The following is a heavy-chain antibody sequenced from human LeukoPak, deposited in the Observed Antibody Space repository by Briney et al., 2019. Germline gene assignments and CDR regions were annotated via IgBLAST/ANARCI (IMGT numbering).Heavy chain of an antibody. CDR1: GGSISSGDYY. CDR2: IYYSGST. Sequence: SETLSLTCTVSGGSISSGDYYWSWIRQPPGTGLEWIGYIYYSGSTYYNPSLKSRVTISVDTSKNQFSLKLSSVTAADTAVYYCARVPYSLYYDFWSGYYKDNWFDPWGQGTLVTVSS. CDR3: ARVPYSLYYDFWSGYYKDNWFDP. J-gene: IGHJ5*02. D-gene: IGHD3-3*01. V-gene: IGHV4-30-4*01.